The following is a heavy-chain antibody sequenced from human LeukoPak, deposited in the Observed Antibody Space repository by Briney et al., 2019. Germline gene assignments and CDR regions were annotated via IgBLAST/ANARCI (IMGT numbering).Heavy chain of an antibody. CDR1: GSTFSSYA. D-gene: IGHD3-10*01. V-gene: IGHV3-23*01. Sequence: PGGSLRLSCAASGSTFSSYAMSWVRQAPGRGLEWVSAISGNGGSTYYADSVKDRFSISRDNSKNTLYLQMNSLRAEDTAIYYCAKDLGAGGGSVFQYWGQGTLVTVSS. CDR3: AKDLGAGGGSVFQY. CDR2: ISGNGGST. J-gene: IGHJ4*02.